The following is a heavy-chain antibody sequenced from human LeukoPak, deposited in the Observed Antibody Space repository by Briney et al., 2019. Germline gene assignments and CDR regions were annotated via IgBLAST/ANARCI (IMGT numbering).Heavy chain of an antibody. CDR2: IYGDDST. Sequence: GGSLRLSCAASGFTVSSYYMSWVRQAPGRGLEWVSVIYGDDSTYCADSVKGRFTISRDNSKNTLYPQMNSLRADDTAVYYCARGGSTISYYYYMDVWGKGTTVTASS. D-gene: IGHD2-2*01. J-gene: IGHJ6*03. CDR3: ARGGSTISYYYYMDV. V-gene: IGHV3-53*01. CDR1: GFTVSSYY.